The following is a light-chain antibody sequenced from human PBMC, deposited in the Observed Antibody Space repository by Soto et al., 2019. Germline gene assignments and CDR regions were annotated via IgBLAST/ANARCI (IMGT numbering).Light chain of an antibody. CDR1: QSVSSN. CDR2: GAF. CDR3: QQYNNWPPYT. V-gene: IGKV3-15*01. J-gene: IGKJ2*01. Sequence: EIVMTQSPATLSVSPGERATLSCRASQSVSSNLAWYQQKPGQAPRLLIYGAFPRATGIPARFSGSGSGTEFTLTISSLQSEDFAVYYCQQYNNWPPYTFGQGTKLEIK.